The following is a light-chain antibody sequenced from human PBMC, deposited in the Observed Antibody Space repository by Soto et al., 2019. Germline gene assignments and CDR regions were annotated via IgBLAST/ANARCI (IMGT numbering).Light chain of an antibody. J-gene: IGKJ2*01. V-gene: IGKV3-11*01. CDR2: DAS. CDR1: QSVSSF. Sequence: EIVLTQSPTTLSLSPGDRATLSCRASQSVSSFLAWYQQKPGQAPRLLIYDASKRATGVPARFSGSGSGTDFTLTISSLEPEDFAVYYCQQRGNWPPGYTFGQGTKLEIQ. CDR3: QQRGNWPPGYT.